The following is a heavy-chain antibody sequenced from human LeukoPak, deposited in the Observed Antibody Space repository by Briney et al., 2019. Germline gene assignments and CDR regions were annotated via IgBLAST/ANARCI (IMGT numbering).Heavy chain of an antibody. V-gene: IGHV3-74*01. Sequence: GGSLRLSCAASGFTFSSYRMHWVRQAPGKGLVWVSRINSDGSSTSYADSVKGRFTISRDNAKNTLYLQMNSLRAEDTAVYYCVSRIAAALSYFDYWGQGTLVTVSS. D-gene: IGHD6-13*01. CDR3: VSRIAAALSYFDY. J-gene: IGHJ4*02. CDR2: INSDGSST. CDR1: GFTFSSYR.